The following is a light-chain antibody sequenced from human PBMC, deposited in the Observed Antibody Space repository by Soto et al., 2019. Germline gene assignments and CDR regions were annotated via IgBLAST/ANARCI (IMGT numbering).Light chain of an antibody. CDR3: CSYAGSSTAI. V-gene: IGLV2-23*01. Sequence: QSVLTQPASVSESPGQSITISCTGTSSDVGSDNLVSWYQQHPGKAPKLMIYEGSKRPSGVSNRFSGSKSGNTASLTISGLQAEDEADYYCCSYAGSSTAIFGGGTKVTVL. CDR2: EGS. J-gene: IGLJ2*01. CDR1: SSDVGSDNL.